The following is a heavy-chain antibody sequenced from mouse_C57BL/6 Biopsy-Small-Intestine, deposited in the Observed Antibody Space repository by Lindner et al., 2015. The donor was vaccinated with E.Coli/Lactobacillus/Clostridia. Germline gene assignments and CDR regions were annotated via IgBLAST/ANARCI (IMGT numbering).Heavy chain of an antibody. CDR1: GYTFTNYW. CDR2: ILPDSGDT. Sequence: VQLQESGAELVKPGASVKLSCKASGYTFTNYWVHWVKQRPGQGLEWIGMILPDSGDTNYDERFKSRATLTVDTSSNTAYMQLSSLTSEDSAVYFCAIVYYYGSTYYYAMDYWGQGTSVTVSS. D-gene: IGHD1-1*01. J-gene: IGHJ4*01. CDR3: AIVYYYGSTYYYAMDY. V-gene: IGHV1-64*01.